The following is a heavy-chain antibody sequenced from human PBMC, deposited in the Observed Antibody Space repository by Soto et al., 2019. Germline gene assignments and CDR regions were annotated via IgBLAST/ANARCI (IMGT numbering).Heavy chain of an antibody. CDR1: GFTFSSYA. D-gene: IGHD3-10*01. J-gene: IGHJ6*02. CDR2: ISYDGSNK. V-gene: IGHV3-30-3*01. CDR3: AREPGGGWFGEFYYYYYYGMDV. Sequence: GGSLRLSCAASGFTFSSYAMHWVRQAPGKGLEWVAVISYDGSNKYYADSVKGRFTISRDNSKNTLYLQMNSLRAEDTAVYYCAREPGGGWFGEFYYYYYYGMDVWGQGTTVTVS.